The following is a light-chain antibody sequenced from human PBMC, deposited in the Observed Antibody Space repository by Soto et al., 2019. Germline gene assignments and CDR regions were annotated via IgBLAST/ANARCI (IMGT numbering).Light chain of an antibody. Sequence: QAVVTQPPSASGTPGQRVTISCSGSSSNIGSNYVYWYQQLPGTAPKLMIFDVSNRPSGVSNRFSGSKSGNTASLTISGLQAEDEADYYCSSYTASSTDVFGTGTKVTVL. CDR3: SSYTASSTDV. CDR2: DVS. CDR1: SSNIGSNY. V-gene: IGLV1-47*02. J-gene: IGLJ1*01.